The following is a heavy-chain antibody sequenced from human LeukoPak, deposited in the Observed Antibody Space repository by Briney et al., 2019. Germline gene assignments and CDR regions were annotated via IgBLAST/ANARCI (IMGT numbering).Heavy chain of an antibody. CDR3: AKETHYYGSGSYWPYFDY. Sequence: GRSLRLSCAASGFTFDDYAMHWVRQAPGKGLKWVSGISWNSGSIGYADSVKGRFTISRDNAKNSLYLQMNSLRAEDTALYYCAKETHYYGSGSYWPYFDYWGQGTLVTVSS. CDR2: ISWNSGSI. J-gene: IGHJ4*02. D-gene: IGHD3-10*01. V-gene: IGHV3-9*01. CDR1: GFTFDDYA.